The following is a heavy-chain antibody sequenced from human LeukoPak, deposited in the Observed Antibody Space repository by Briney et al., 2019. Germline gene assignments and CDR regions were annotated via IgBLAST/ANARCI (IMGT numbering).Heavy chain of an antibody. J-gene: IGHJ6*02. CDR3: ARAVVWRYCSSTSCYGRYYYYGMDV. CDR2: IYTTGST. V-gene: IGHV4-4*07. D-gene: IGHD2-2*01. Sequence: SETLSLTCSVSGDSISGYYWTWIRQTAGKGLEWIGRIYTTGSTNYNPSLKSRVTMSVDTSKNQFSLKLTSVTAADTAVYYCARAVVWRYCSSTSCYGRYYYYGMDVWGQGTTVTVSS. CDR1: GDSISGYY.